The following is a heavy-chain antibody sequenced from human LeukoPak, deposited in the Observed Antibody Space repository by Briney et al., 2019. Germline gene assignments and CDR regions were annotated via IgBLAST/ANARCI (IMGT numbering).Heavy chain of an antibody. Sequence: ASVTVSCKASGYTFTSYDINWVRQATGQGLEWMGWMNPNSGNTGYAQKFQGRVTMTRNTSISTAYMELSSLRSEDTAVYYCARVQDCGGDCTDIWGQGTMVTVSS. D-gene: IGHD2-21*02. V-gene: IGHV1-8*01. CDR3: ARVQDCGGDCTDI. CDR2: MNPNSGNT. J-gene: IGHJ3*02. CDR1: GYTFTSYD.